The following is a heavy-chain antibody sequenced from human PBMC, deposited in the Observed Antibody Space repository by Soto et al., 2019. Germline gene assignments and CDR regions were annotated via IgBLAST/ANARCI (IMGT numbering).Heavy chain of an antibody. Sequence: GGSLRLSCAASGFTFSIYAMSWFRQAPGKGLEWVSAISGSDGSTYYADSVKGRFTISRDNSKNTLYMQMNSLRAEDTTVYYCAKRNYYDYDAFDIWGQGTMVT. CDR2: ISGSDGST. V-gene: IGHV3-23*01. CDR3: AKRNYYDYDAFDI. D-gene: IGHD3-22*01. CDR1: GFTFSIYA. J-gene: IGHJ3*02.